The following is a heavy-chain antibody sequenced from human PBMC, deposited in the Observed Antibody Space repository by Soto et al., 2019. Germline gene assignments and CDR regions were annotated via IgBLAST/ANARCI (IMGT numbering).Heavy chain of an antibody. V-gene: IGHV3-30*04. CDR3: AREGGVTFWYYFDY. CDR2: ISYDGSNK. Sequence: GGSLRLSCAASGFTFSSYAMHWVRQAPGKGLEWVAVISYDGSNKYYADSVKGRFTISRDNSKNTLYLQMNSLRAEDTAVYYCAREGGVTFWYYFDYWGQGTLVTVSS. D-gene: IGHD4-4*01. J-gene: IGHJ4*02. CDR1: GFTFSSYA.